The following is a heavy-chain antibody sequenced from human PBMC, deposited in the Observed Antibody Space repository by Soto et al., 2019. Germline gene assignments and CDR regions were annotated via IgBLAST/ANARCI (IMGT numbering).Heavy chain of an antibody. CDR2: INPSGGST. D-gene: IGHD5-12*01. CDR1: GYTFTSYY. V-gene: IGHV1-46*01. CDR3: ARERGGPPYDHWFDP. Sequence: GPVKVSCKASGYTFTSYYMHWVRQAPGQGLEWMGIINPSGGSTSYAQKFQGRVTMTRDTSTSTVYMELSSLRSEDTAVYYCARERGGPPYDHWFDPWGQGTLVTVSS. J-gene: IGHJ5*02.